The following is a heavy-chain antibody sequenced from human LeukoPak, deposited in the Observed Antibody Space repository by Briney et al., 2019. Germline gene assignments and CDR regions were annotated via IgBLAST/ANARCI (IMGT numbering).Heavy chain of an antibody. D-gene: IGHD1-26*01. CDR1: GFTFSSYA. J-gene: IGHJ3*02. Sequence: GGSLRLSCAASGFTFSSYAMSWVRQAPGKGLEWVSAISGSGGSTYYADSVKGRFTISRDNSKNTLYLQMNSLRAEDTAVYYCAKVVGATNGLFPLDAFDIWGQGTMVTVSS. CDR2: ISGSGGST. V-gene: IGHV3-23*01. CDR3: AKVVGATNGLFPLDAFDI.